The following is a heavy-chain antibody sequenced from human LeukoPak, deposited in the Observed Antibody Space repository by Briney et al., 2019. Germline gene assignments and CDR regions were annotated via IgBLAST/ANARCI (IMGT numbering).Heavy chain of an antibody. V-gene: IGHV3-9*01. Sequence: GRSLRLSCAASGFTFDDYAMHWVRQAPGKGLEWVSGISWNSGSIGYADSVKGRFTISRDNAKNSLYLQMNSLRAEDTALYYCAKASHCCSTSCYLDYWGQGTLVTVSS. CDR2: ISWNSGSI. J-gene: IGHJ4*02. CDR1: GFTFDDYA. D-gene: IGHD2-2*01. CDR3: AKASHCCSTSCYLDY.